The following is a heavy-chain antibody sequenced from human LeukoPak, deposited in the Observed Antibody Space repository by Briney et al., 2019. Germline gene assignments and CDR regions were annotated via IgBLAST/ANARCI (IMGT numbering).Heavy chain of an antibody. V-gene: IGHV4-39*07. D-gene: IGHD3-22*01. Sequence: SETLSLTCTVSGGSISSSSYYWGWIRQPPGKGLEWIGSIYYSGSTYYNPSLKSRVTISVDTSKNQFSLKLSSVTAADTAVYYCARVGTDSSGYPTDIDYWGQGTLVTVSS. CDR2: IYYSGST. CDR1: GGSISSSSYY. CDR3: ARVGTDSSGYPTDIDY. J-gene: IGHJ4*02.